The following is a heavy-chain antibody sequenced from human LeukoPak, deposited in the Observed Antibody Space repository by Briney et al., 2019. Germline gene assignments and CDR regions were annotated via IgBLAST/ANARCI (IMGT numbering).Heavy chain of an antibody. CDR2: MNPNSGNT. CDR1: GYTFTSYD. CDR3: ARERRGYDYVWGSYRSFDY. V-gene: IGHV1-8*01. D-gene: IGHD3-16*02. J-gene: IGHJ4*02. Sequence: ASVKVSCKASGYTFTSYDINWVRQATGQGLEWMGWMNPNSGNTGYAQKFQGRVTMTRNTSMSTAYMELSSLRSEDTAVYYCARERRGYDYVWGSYRSFDYWGQGTLVTVSS.